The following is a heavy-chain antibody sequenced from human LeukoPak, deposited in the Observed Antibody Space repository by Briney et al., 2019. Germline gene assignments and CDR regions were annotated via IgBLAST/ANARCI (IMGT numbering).Heavy chain of an antibody. D-gene: IGHD5-18*01. V-gene: IGHV1-2*02. CDR2: IYPNSGGT. J-gene: IGHJ4*02. Sequence: ASVKVSCKASGYTFTGYYMHWVRQAPGQGLEWMGWIYPNSGGTKYAQKFQGRVTMTRDTSINTAYMEVSRLRSDDTAVYYCARDIADTAMVYYFDYWGQGTLVTVSS. CDR1: GYTFTGYY. CDR3: ARDIADTAMVYYFDY.